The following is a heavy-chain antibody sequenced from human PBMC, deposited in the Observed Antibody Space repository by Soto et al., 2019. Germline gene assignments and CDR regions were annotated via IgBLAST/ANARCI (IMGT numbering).Heavy chain of an antibody. CDR3: AGQYYDSSGYSGVYLY. CDR2: IYYSGST. Sequence: PSETLSPTCTVSGGSISSGGYYWSWIRQHPGKGMEWIGYIYYSGSTYYNPSLKSRVTISVDTSKNQFSLKLSSVTAANTAVYYCAGQYYDSSGYSGVYLYWGQGTLVTVSS. J-gene: IGHJ4*02. CDR1: GGSISSGGYY. V-gene: IGHV4-31*03. D-gene: IGHD3-22*01.